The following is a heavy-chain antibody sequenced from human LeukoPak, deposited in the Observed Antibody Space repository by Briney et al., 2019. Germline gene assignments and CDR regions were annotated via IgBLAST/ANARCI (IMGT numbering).Heavy chain of an antibody. V-gene: IGHV3-7*01. CDR3: ARVDAPLNCYDSSPPY. CDR1: GFTFSGYW. J-gene: IGHJ4*02. D-gene: IGHD3-22*01. CDR2: IRQDGSEK. Sequence: GGSLRLSCAASGFTFSGYWMSWVRQAPGKGLEWVAKIRQDGSEKYYVDSVKGRFTISRDNAKNSLYLQMNSLRAEDTAVYYCARVDAPLNCYDSSPPYWGQGTLVTVSS.